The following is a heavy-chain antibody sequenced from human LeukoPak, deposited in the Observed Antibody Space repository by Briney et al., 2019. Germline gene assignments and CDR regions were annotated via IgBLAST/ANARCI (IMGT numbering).Heavy chain of an antibody. V-gene: IGHV1-18*01. CDR2: ISAYNGNI. J-gene: IGHJ4*02. Sequence: GASVKVSCKASGYTFSSYGISWVRQAPGQGLEWMGWISAYNGNINYAQKVQGRVTLTTETSTSTAYMELRSLRSDDTAVYYCARDRQLGSSGYYAAYWGQGTLVTVSS. CDR1: GYTFSSYG. D-gene: IGHD3-22*01. CDR3: ARDRQLGSSGYYAAY.